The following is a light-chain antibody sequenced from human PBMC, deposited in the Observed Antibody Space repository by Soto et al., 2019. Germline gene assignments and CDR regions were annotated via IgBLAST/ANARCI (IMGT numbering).Light chain of an antibody. Sequence: SYELTQPPSVSVAPGQTARITCGGNNIGSKSVHWYQQKPGQAPVLVVYDVIDRPSGIPERFSGSNSGNTATLTISRVEAGDEADYYCQVWDSSSDHVVFGGGTKVTVL. CDR1: NIGSKS. V-gene: IGLV3-21*02. CDR2: DVI. J-gene: IGLJ2*01. CDR3: QVWDSSSDHVV.